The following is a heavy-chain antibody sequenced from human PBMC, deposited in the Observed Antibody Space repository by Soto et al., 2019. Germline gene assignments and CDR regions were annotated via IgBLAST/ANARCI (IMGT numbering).Heavy chain of an antibody. CDR3: AREGGSHPDY. CDR2: ISRNGGNT. CDR1: GFTFSNYA. V-gene: IGHV3-64*01. Sequence: EVQLVESGGALVQPGGSLRVSCAASGFTFSNYAMHWVRQAPGKGLEYVSAISRNGGNTYYANSVKGRFIVSRDNSKNTLYLQMGSLRPEDMAVYYCAREGGSHPDYWGQGTLVTVSS. D-gene: IGHD1-26*01. J-gene: IGHJ4*02.